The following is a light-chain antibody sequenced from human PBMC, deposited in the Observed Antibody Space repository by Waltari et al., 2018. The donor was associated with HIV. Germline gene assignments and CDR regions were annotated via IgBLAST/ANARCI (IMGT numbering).Light chain of an antibody. CDR2: EVS. V-gene: IGLV2-18*02. Sequence: QSALTQPPSVSGSPGQSVTISCTGTSRDVGSYNRVSWYQQPPGTAPKLMLYEVSNRPSGVPDRFSGSKSGNTASLTISGLQAEDEADYYCSSYTSSSTFVVFGGGTKLTVL. CDR1: SRDVGSYNR. CDR3: SSYTSSSTFVV. J-gene: IGLJ2*01.